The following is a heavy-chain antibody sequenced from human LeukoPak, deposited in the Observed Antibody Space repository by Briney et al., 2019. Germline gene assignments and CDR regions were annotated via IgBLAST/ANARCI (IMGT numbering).Heavy chain of an antibody. V-gene: IGHV1-69*05. CDR1: GGTFTNYA. Sequence: SVKVSCKASGGTFTNYAFNWVRQAPGQGLEWMGRIIPIFDSAHYAQRFQGRITITTDESTTTAYMTLSSLTSDDTAVYYCASQDASIYSESSTSPTYSDWGQGTLVTVSS. CDR2: IIPIFDSA. CDR3: ASQDASIYSESSTSPTYSD. J-gene: IGHJ4*02. D-gene: IGHD3-22*01.